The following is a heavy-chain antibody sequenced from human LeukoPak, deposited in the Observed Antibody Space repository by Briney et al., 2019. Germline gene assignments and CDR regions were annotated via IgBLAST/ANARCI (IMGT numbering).Heavy chain of an antibody. V-gene: IGHV4-61*01. CDR2: IYYNGNT. CDR3: ASSIVVVTAIPNY. D-gene: IGHD2-21*02. J-gene: IGHJ4*02. CDR1: GGSVSSGSYY. Sequence: SETLSLTCSVSGGSVSSGSYYWSWIRQPPGKGLEWIGYIYYNGNTYYNPSLKSRVTISQDTSKNQFSPKLSSVTAADTAVYYCASSIVVVTAIPNYWGQGTLVTVSS.